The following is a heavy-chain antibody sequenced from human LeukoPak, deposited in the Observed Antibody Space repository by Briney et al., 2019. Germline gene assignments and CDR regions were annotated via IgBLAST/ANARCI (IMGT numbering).Heavy chain of an antibody. V-gene: IGHV3-23*01. CDR3: AKAQGYFDY. Sequence: GGSLRLSCAASGFAFSRYGIVWVRQAPGRGLEWVSGISGSGGNTYYGDSVKGRFTISRDNSKNTVYLQMNSLRAEDTAVYYCAKAQGYFDYWGQGTLATVSS. J-gene: IGHJ4*02. CDR2: ISGSGGNT. CDR1: GFAFSRYG.